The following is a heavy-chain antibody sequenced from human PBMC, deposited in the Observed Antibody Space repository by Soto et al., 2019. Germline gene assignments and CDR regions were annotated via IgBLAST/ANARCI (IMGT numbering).Heavy chain of an antibody. CDR2: ISAYNGNT. CDR1: GYTFTSYG. V-gene: IGHV1-18*01. Sequence: ASVKVSCKASGYTFTSYGISWVRQAPGQGLEWMGWISAYNGNTNYAQKLQGRVTMTTDTSTSTAYMELRSLRSDDTAVYYCARDLRPYDSSGYYYDYWGQGTLVTVSS. CDR3: ARDLRPYDSSGYYYDY. D-gene: IGHD3-22*01. J-gene: IGHJ4*02.